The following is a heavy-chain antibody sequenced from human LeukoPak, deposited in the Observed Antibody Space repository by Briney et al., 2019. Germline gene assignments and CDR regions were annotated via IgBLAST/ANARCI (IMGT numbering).Heavy chain of an antibody. J-gene: IGHJ1*01. Sequence: PGGSLRLSCAASGFTLSSHAMRWVRQAPGKGLEWVTAISGSGGTTYYAYSVKGRFTISRDNSKNTLYLQMNRLRAEDTAVYYCAVRIQHWGQGTLVTVSS. V-gene: IGHV3-23*01. CDR1: GFTLSSHA. CDR3: AVRIQH. CDR2: ISGSGGTT.